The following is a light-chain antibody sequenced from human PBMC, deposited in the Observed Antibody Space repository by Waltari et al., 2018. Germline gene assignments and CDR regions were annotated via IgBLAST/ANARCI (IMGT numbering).Light chain of an antibody. CDR2: KAS. CDR1: QSISSW. Sequence: DIQMTQSPSTLSASVGDRVIITCRASQSISSWLAWYQQKPGKVPKLLIYKASSLESGVPSRFSGSGSGTEFTLTISSLQPDDFAIYYCQQYNTYPYTFGQGTKLEIK. CDR3: QQYNTYPYT. J-gene: IGKJ2*01. V-gene: IGKV1-5*03.